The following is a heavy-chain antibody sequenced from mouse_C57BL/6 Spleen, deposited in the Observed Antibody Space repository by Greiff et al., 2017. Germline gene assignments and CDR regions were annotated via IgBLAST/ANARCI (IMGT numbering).Heavy chain of an antibody. Sequence: VQLQQSGPELVKPGASVKIPCKASGYTFTDYNMDWVKQSHGKSLEWIGDITPNNGGTIYNQKFKGKATLTIDKSSSTAYMELRSLTAEDTAVYYCAREESYGKDAMDYWGQGTSVTVSS. D-gene: IGHD2-1*01. V-gene: IGHV1-18*01. CDR2: ITPNNGGT. J-gene: IGHJ4*01. CDR1: GYTFTDYN. CDR3: AREESYGKDAMDY.